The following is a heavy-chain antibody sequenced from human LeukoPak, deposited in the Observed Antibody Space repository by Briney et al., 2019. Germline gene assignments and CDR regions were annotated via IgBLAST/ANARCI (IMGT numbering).Heavy chain of an antibody. Sequence: ASVKVSCKASGGTFSSYAISWVRQAPGQGLEWMGRIIPILGIANYAQKFQGRVTITADKSTSTAYMELSSLRSEDTAVYYCARFGCSSTSCYGGDYWGQGTLVTVSS. D-gene: IGHD2-2*01. CDR1: GGTFSSYA. J-gene: IGHJ4*02. V-gene: IGHV1-69*04. CDR2: IIPILGIA. CDR3: ARFGCSSTSCYGGDY.